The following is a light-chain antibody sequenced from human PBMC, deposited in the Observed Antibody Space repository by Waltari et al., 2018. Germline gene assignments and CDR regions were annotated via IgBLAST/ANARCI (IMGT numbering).Light chain of an antibody. V-gene: IGKV3-15*01. CDR1: QSVLTN. CDR3: QQYHNWPPFT. CDR2: SAS. Sequence: EVVMTQSPGTLSASPGERVSLSCRASQSVLTNLAWYQQKPGQAPRVLIYSASIRATGIPARFGGSGSGTEFTLTISSLQTEDFAVYYCQQYHNWPPFTFGPGTKVDIK. J-gene: IGKJ3*01.